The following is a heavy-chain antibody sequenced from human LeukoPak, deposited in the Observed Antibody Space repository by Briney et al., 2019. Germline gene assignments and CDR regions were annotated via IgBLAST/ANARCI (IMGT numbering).Heavy chain of an antibody. V-gene: IGHV1-18*04. D-gene: IGHD3-3*01. Sequence: ASVTVSCKASGYNFITYGIIWVRQAPGQGLEWMDWVSTYNGSTNYAQKFQGRVTMTTDTSTSTVYMELRSLTSDDTAVYYCARDWSGPLDPWGQGTLVTVSS. CDR2: VSTYNGST. J-gene: IGHJ5*02. CDR3: ARDWSGPLDP. CDR1: GYNFITYG.